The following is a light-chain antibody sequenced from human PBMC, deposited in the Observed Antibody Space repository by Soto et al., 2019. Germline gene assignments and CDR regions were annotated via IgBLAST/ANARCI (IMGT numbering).Light chain of an antibody. CDR2: ANR. Sequence: QSVLTHPPSVSGAPGQRVTLSCTGNSSNLGAGYDVHWYQQLPGAAPKLVIFANRNRPSGVPERFSGSKSGTSASLAITGLQAEDEADYYCQAYDYSLTASVFGGGTKVTVL. J-gene: IGLJ3*02. CDR3: QAYDYSLTASV. V-gene: IGLV1-40*01. CDR1: SSNLGAGYD.